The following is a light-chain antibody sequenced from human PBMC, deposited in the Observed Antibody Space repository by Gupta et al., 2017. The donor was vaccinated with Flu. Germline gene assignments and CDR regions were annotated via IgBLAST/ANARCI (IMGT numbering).Light chain of an antibody. CDR2: SED. V-gene: IGLV3-19*01. Sequence: SSELPQDPAVSVASGQTVRLTGQGDSIRSHYASWYQQKPGQAPRLVFYSEDKRPSGIPDRFSGSNSGDTASLTITGAQAEDEADYYCSSPDRSGKLWVFGGGTRLTVL. CDR1: SIRSHY. J-gene: IGLJ3*02. CDR3: SSPDRSGKLWV.